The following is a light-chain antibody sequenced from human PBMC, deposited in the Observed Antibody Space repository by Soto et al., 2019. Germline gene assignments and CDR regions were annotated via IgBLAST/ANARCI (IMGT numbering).Light chain of an antibody. V-gene: IGLV2-23*01. CDR1: SSDVGSYDL. CDR3: CSYAGSGTFV. CDR2: EDT. Sequence: QSVLTQPASVSGSPGQSITISCTGTSSDVGSYDLVSWYQQPPGKAPKLMICEDTKRPSGISTRFSGSKSGNAASLTISGLQAEDEADYYCCSYAGSGTFVFGTGTKLTVL. J-gene: IGLJ1*01.